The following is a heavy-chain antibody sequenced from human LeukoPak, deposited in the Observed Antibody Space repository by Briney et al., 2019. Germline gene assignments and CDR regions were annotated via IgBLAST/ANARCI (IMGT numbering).Heavy chain of an antibody. CDR1: GYSFTSYW. Sequence: GESLKISCKGSGYSFTSYWISWVRQLPGKGLEGMGRIDTSDSYTNYSPSFQGHVTISADKSISTAYLQWSSLKASDTAMYYCARHEDSGYGPTTGMDVWGQGTTVTVSS. V-gene: IGHV5-10-1*01. J-gene: IGHJ6*02. D-gene: IGHD5-12*01. CDR2: IDTSDSYT. CDR3: ARHEDSGYGPTTGMDV.